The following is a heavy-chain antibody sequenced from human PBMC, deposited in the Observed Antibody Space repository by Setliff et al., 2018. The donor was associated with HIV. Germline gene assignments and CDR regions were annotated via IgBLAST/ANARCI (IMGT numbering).Heavy chain of an antibody. V-gene: IGHV3-21*01. CDR2: ISSRSSYI. Sequence: PGGSLRLSCAASGFTFSYYSMNWVRQAPGKGLEWVSSISSRSSYIYYSDSLKGRVTISRDDAKNSLYLQMNSLRAEDTAVYYCARNGRQLVRGEFDYWGQGTLVTVS. CDR1: GFTFSYYS. J-gene: IGHJ4*02. CDR3: ARNGRQLVRGEFDY. D-gene: IGHD6-6*01.